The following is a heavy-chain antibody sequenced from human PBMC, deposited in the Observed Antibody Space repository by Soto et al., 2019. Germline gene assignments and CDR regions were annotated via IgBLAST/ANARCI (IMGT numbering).Heavy chain of an antibody. CDR3: ARVTTIWSN. CDR2: VNPNGAST. J-gene: IGHJ4*02. V-gene: IGHV1-46*01. D-gene: IGHD2-21*02. Sequence: QVQVVQSGAEVKEPGASVKVSCKASGYSSSNYYTHWVRQAPGQGLEWMGIVNPNGASTNYAQRFQGRVALTRDTSTNTDYMELSRLTSDDPAVYFCARVTTIWSNWGQGTLVTVSS. CDR1: GYSSSNYY.